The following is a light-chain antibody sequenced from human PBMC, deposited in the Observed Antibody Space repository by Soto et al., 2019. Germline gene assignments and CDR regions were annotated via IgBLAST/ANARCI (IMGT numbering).Light chain of an antibody. J-gene: IGKJ5*01. V-gene: IGKV3-20*01. CDR2: GAS. CDR1: QSVSSSY. Sequence: EIVLTQSPGTLSLSPGERATLSCRASQSVSSSYLAWYQQKPGQAPRLLIYGASSRATGIPDRFSGSGSGTDFCLTISRLEPDDFAVYYWQQYGSSLTFGQGTRLEIK. CDR3: QQYGSSLT.